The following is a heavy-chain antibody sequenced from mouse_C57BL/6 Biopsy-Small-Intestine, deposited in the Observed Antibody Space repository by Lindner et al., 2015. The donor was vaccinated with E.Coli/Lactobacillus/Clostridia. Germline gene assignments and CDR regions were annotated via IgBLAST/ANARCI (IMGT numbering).Heavy chain of an antibody. CDR1: GYTFTSYV. V-gene: IGHV1-84*02. J-gene: IGHJ3*01. CDR2: INGDNGNT. CDR3: ARQSYHFDSTGPPPFDF. Sequence: SVKVSCKAFGYTFTSYVIHWLRQAPGQRPEWMGWINGDNGNTKYVQKFQDRVTFTTDTSASTAHMELSGLRSEDTAVYFCARQSYHFDSTGPPPFDFWGQGSLVTVS. D-gene: IGHD2-5*01.